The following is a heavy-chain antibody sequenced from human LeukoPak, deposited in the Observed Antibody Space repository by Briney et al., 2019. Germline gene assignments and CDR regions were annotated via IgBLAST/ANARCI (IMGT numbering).Heavy chain of an antibody. CDR1: GFTFSDYY. CDR2: ISSSGSTI. CDR3: AREGPPNYYDSSGYYDY. Sequence: GGSLRLSCTACGFTFSDYYKSWIRQAPGKGLEWCSYISSSGSTIYYADSVKGRFTISRDNAKTSLYLQMNSLRAEDTAVYYCAREGPPNYYDSSGYYDYWGQGSLVTVSS. J-gene: IGHJ4*02. V-gene: IGHV3-11*01. D-gene: IGHD3-22*01.